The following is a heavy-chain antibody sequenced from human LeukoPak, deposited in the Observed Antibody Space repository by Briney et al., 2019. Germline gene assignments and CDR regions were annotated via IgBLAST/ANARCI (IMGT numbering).Heavy chain of an antibody. CDR3: ARDSYYYYYMDV. CDR2: INKDGGEK. J-gene: IGHJ6*03. Sequence: GGSLRLSCVASRFTFSNYWMTWVRQAPGKGLERVANINKDGGEKYYMESVKGRFTISRDNAKNSLYLQMNSLRAEDTAVYYCARDSYYYYYMDVWGKGTTVTVSS. V-gene: IGHV3-7*01. CDR1: RFTFSNYW.